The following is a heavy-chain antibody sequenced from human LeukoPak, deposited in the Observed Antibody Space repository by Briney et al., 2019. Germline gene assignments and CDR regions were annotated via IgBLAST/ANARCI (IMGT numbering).Heavy chain of an antibody. CDR2: INHSGST. J-gene: IGHJ4*02. Sequence: SETLSLTCAVYGGSFSVYYWSWIRQPPGKGLESIGEINHSGSTNYNPSLKSRVTISVDTSKNQFSLRLSSVTAADTAVYYCARGLRDSSGPAYYFDYWGQGTLVTVSS. CDR3: ARGLRDSSGPAYYFDY. V-gene: IGHV4-34*01. CDR1: GGSFSVYY. D-gene: IGHD3-22*01.